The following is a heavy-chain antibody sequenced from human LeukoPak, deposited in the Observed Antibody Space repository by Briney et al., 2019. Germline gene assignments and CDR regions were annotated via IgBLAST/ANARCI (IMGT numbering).Heavy chain of an antibody. CDR1: GYTFTGYY. D-gene: IGHD2-2*01. CDR2: MNPNSGNT. CDR3: ARGGPYQLLLDGFDP. J-gene: IGHJ5*02. Sequence: GASVKVSCKASGYTFTGYYMHWVRQAPGQGLEWMGWMNPNSGNTGYAQKFQGRVTITRNTSISTAYMELSSLRSEDTAVYYCARGGPYQLLLDGFDPWGQGTLVTVSS. V-gene: IGHV1-8*03.